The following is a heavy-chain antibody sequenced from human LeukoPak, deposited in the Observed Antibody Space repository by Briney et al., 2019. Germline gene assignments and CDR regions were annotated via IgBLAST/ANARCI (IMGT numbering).Heavy chain of an antibody. J-gene: IGHJ4*02. CDR2: IKQDGTEK. Sequence: GGSLRLSCAASGFTFSSYWMSWVRQAPGKGLEWVANIKQDGTEKYYVDSVRGRFTVSRDNAKNSLYLQMNRLRAQDTAVYYCATPSGYSSGWYPFDHWGQGTLVTVSS. CDR1: GFTFSSYW. V-gene: IGHV3-7*01. D-gene: IGHD6-19*01. CDR3: ATPSGYSSGWYPFDH.